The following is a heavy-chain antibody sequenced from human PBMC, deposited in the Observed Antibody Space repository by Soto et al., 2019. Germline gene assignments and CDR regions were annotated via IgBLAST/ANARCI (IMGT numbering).Heavy chain of an antibody. Sequence: SETLSLTCTVSRGSIRIPNWWTWVRQTPGKGLEWIWEIYHTGNTNYNPSLRSRATISVDMSKRQFSLNVTSVTAADTAIYYCERDLTYWGQGNMVTVSS. J-gene: IGHJ4*02. CDR2: IYHTGNT. CDR3: ERDLTY. CDR1: RGSIRIPNW. V-gene: IGHV4-4*02.